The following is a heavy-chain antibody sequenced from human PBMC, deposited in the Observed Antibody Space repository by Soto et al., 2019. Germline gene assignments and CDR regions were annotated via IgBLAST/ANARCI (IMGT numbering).Heavy chain of an antibody. J-gene: IGHJ6*02. Sequence: PSETLSLTCTVSGGSISSGDYYWSWIRQPPGKGLEWIGYIYYSGSTYYNPSLKSRVTISVDTSKNQFSLKLSSVTAADAAVYYCARILGGYYPNYYYYGMDVWGQGTTVTVSS. CDR3: ARILGGYYPNYYYYGMDV. V-gene: IGHV4-30-4*01. D-gene: IGHD3-9*01. CDR1: GGSISSGDYY. CDR2: IYYSGST.